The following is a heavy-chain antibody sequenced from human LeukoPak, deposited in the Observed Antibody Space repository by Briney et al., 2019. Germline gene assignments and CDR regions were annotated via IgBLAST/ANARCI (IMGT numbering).Heavy chain of an antibody. CDR1: GYTFTGYY. CDR2: IIPNSGGT. CDR3: ARDLYYDFWSGYHNWFDP. J-gene: IGHJ5*02. V-gene: IGHV1-2*02. D-gene: IGHD3-3*01. Sequence: GASVKVSCKASGYTFTGYYMHWVRQAPGQGLEWMGWIIPNSGGTNYAQKFQGRVTMTRDTSISTAYMELSRLRSDDTAVYYCARDLYYDFWSGYHNWFDPWGQGTLVTVSS.